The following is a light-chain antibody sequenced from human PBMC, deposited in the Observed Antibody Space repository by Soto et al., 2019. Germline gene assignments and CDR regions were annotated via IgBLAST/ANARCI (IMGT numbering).Light chain of an antibody. J-gene: IGKJ4*01. Sequence: EIVLTQSPATLSLSPGERATLSCRASESISSYLAWYQQRPGQAPSLLIYDASNRATGIPARFSGSGSGTDLTLTIDNLEPEDVAVYYCQQSSKWPLTFGGGTKVEI. CDR2: DAS. CDR1: ESISSY. V-gene: IGKV3-11*01. CDR3: QQSSKWPLT.